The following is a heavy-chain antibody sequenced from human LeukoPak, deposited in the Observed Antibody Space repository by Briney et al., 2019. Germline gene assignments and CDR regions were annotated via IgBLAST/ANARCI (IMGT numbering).Heavy chain of an antibody. J-gene: IGHJ4*02. Sequence: ASVKVSCKASGYTFTSYYMHRVRQAPGQGLEWMGIINPSGGSTSYAQKFQGRVTMTRDTSTSTVYMELSSLRSEDTAVYYCTAMVRDRFANFDYWGQGTLATVSS. V-gene: IGHV1-46*01. CDR3: TAMVRDRFANFDY. CDR1: GYTFTSYY. CDR2: INPSGGST. D-gene: IGHD3-10*01.